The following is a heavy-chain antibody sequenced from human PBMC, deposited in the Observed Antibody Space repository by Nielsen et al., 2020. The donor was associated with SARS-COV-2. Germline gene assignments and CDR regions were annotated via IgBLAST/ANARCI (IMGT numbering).Heavy chain of an antibody. CDR3: ARDQGVPAAMQDYYYYYMDV. J-gene: IGHJ6*03. CDR1: GFTFSSYG. D-gene: IGHD2-2*01. Sequence: GESLKISCAASGFTFSSYGMHWVRQAPGKGLEWVAVIWYDGSNKYYADSVKGRFTISRDNSKNTLYLQMNSLRAEDTAVYYCARDQGVPAAMQDYYYYYMDVWGKGTTVTVSS. CDR2: IWYDGSNK. V-gene: IGHV3-33*01.